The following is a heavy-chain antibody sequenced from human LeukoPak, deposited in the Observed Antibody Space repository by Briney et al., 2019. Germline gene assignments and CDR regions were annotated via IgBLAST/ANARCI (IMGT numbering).Heavy chain of an antibody. D-gene: IGHD3-10*01. V-gene: IGHV3-9*01. J-gene: IGHJ4*02. Sequence: HPGRSLRLSCAASGFTFDDYAMPWVRQAPGKGLEWVSGISWNSGSIGYADSVKGRFTISRDNAKNSLYLQMNSLRAEDTALYYCAKDISGLLWFGELLQNPLGYFDYWGQGTLVTVSS. CDR2: ISWNSGSI. CDR1: GFTFDDYA. CDR3: AKDISGLLWFGELLQNPLGYFDY.